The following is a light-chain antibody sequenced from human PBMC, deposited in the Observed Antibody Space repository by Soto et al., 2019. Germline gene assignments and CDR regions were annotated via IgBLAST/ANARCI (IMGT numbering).Light chain of an antibody. Sequence: DIQMTQSPSTLSASVGDRVTIACRASQSISGWLAWYQQKPGKPPNLLIYEASTLESGVPSRFSGSGSGTELTFNIRILKHDAFGTYYCEQYNMYPYTFGQGTKLEIK. CDR1: QSISGW. J-gene: IGKJ2*01. CDR3: EQYNMYPYT. V-gene: IGKV1-5*03. CDR2: EAS.